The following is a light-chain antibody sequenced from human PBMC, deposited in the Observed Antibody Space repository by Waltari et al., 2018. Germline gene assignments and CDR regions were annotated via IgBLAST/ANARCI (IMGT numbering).Light chain of an antibody. CDR3: ISRDSSASWV. Sequence: SSELTQDPAVSVALGQTVRITCQGDGLRPYYANWYQQKPGQAPVLVIYGKNNRPSGIPDRFSGSNSGNTASLTITGAQAADEAAYYCISRDSSASWVFGGGTSLTVL. CDR2: GKN. V-gene: IGLV3-19*01. CDR1: GLRPYY. J-gene: IGLJ3*02.